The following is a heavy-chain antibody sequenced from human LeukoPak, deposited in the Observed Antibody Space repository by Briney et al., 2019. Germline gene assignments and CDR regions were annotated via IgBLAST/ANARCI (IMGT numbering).Heavy chain of an antibody. D-gene: IGHD2-2*01. CDR1: GGSLNNFY. J-gene: IGHJ2*01. Sequence: SETLSLTSTVSGGSLNNFYWSWIRHPAGKGLEWIGRIYTIGSTNYSPSLKSRVTMSVDTSKNKFSLKLSSVTAADTAVYYCVREKDIVALPAAMLDYWYFDLWGRGTLVTVSS. CDR3: VREKDIVALPAAMLDYWYFDL. CDR2: IYTIGST. V-gene: IGHV4-4*07.